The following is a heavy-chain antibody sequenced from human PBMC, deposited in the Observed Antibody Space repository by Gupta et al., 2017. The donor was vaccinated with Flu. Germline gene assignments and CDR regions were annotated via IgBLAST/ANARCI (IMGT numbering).Heavy chain of an antibody. Sequence: QVQLAESGGGVVQPGRSLRLSCAASGFTFGNYGMHWVRQAPGKGLEWVAVISDYGSNQWCADSVKGRFTVSRDNSKHTLYLQMNSLRVEDSAVYYCAKGGLHNWNYDGDYWGQGTLVTVSS. CDR3: AKGGLHNWNYDGDY. V-gene: IGHV3-30*18. CDR1: GFTFGNYG. D-gene: IGHD1-7*01. CDR2: ISDYGSNQ. J-gene: IGHJ4*02.